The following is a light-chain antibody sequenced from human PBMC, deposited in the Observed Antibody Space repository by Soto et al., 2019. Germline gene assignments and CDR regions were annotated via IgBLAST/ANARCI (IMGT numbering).Light chain of an antibody. CDR2: NNN. Sequence: QSVLIQPPSASATPGQRVTMSCSGSSSNIGSSTVNWYQQLPGTAPKLLIYNNNQRPSGVPDRFSGSKSGTSASLAISGLQSEDEADYYCATWDDSLHGWVFGGGTKLTV. CDR3: ATWDDSLHGWV. V-gene: IGLV1-44*01. CDR1: SSNIGSST. J-gene: IGLJ3*02.